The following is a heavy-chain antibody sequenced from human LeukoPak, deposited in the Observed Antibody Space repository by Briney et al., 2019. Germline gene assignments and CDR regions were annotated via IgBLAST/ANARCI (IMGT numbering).Heavy chain of an antibody. D-gene: IGHD1-14*01. CDR3: TRRTWASGYEY. V-gene: IGHV3-74*01. CDR2: INSDGTTI. J-gene: IGHJ4*02. CDR1: GFTFSTYW. Sequence: GGSLRPSCAASGFTFSTYWMSWVRQAPGKGLVWVSRINSDGTTITYADSVKGRFTISRDNAKNTLYLQMNSLRAEDTAVYYCTRRTWASGYEYWGQGTLVTLST.